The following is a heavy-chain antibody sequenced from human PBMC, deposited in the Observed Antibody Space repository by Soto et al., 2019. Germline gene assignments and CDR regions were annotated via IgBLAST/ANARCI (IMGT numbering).Heavy chain of an antibody. CDR2: ISGYTGNT. CDR1: GYTFTSYG. Sequence: ASVKVSCKASGYTFTSYGFSWVRQAPGQGLEWMGWISGYTGNTNYAQKFQGRVTITADESTSTAYMELSSLRSEDTAVYYCARGLTGTTLAYGMDVWGQGTTVTVSS. CDR3: ARGLTGTTLAYGMDV. D-gene: IGHD1-7*01. J-gene: IGHJ6*02. V-gene: IGHV1-18*01.